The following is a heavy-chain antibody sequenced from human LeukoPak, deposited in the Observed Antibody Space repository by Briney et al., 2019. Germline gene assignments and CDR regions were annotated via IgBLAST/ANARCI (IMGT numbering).Heavy chain of an antibody. CDR2: INPSGGST. Sequence: GASVKVSCKASGYTFTSYYMHWVRQAPGQGLEWMGIINPSGGSTSYAQKFQGRVTMTRNTSISTAYMELSSLRSEDTAVYYCARGHYYYYGMDVWGQGTTVTVSS. J-gene: IGHJ6*02. CDR1: GYTFTSYY. V-gene: IGHV1-46*01. CDR3: ARGHYYYYGMDV.